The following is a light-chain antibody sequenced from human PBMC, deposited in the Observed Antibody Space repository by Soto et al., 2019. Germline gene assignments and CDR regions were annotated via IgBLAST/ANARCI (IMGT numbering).Light chain of an antibody. CDR3: ASYAGSTSVVV. J-gene: IGLJ2*01. CDR1: RSDVGSYNL. CDR2: EVT. Sequence: QSALTQTASVSGSPGQSITLSCTGTRSDVGSYNLVSWYQQHPGKAPKLMIYEVTKRPSGVSLRFSGSKSGNTASLTISGLQAEDEAHYYCASYAGSTSVVVFGGGTKLTV. V-gene: IGLV2-23*02.